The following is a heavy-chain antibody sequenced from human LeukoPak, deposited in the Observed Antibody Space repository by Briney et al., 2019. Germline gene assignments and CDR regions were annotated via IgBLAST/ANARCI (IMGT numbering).Heavy chain of an antibody. V-gene: IGHV3-23*01. CDR2: TSSSDAGT. CDR1: GFSLSSYA. Sequence: GGSLRLSCAASGFSLSSYAMSWVRQAPGKGLEWVSATSSSDAGTYHAESVRGRFTISRDNSKNTLYLQMNSLRADDAAVYYCARAPVTSCRGAFCYPFDIWGQGTLVTVSS. CDR3: ARAPVTSCRGAFCYPFDI. D-gene: IGHD2-15*01. J-gene: IGHJ4*02.